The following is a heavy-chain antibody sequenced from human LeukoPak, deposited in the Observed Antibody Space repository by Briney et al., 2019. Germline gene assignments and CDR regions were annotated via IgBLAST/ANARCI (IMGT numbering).Heavy chain of an antibody. V-gene: IGHV3-23*01. D-gene: IGHD5-24*01. CDR1: GFTFSGYA. Sequence: PGGSLRLSCATSGFTFSGYAMNWVRQAPGKGLEWVSRISDSGGTIHHADSVQGRFTMSRDNSKNTLYLQVNSLRAEDTAVYYCAKSREGYYFDYWGQGTLVTVSS. CDR2: ISDSGGTI. CDR3: AKSREGYYFDY. J-gene: IGHJ4*02.